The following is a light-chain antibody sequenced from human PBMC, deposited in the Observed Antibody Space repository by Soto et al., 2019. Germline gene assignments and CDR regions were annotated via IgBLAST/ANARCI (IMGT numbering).Light chain of an antibody. J-gene: IGKJ2*01. CDR2: GAS. Sequence: EIVLTQSPGPLSLSPAARATLSCRASQSVDSSNLPWYQPKPGQAPSLLIYGASSLATGVPYRFSGSGSGTDFTLTISRLETEDVAVEYWPEYCDSPYNFGQGTKLELK. CDR1: QSVDSSN. CDR3: PEYCDSPYN. V-gene: IGKV3-20*01.